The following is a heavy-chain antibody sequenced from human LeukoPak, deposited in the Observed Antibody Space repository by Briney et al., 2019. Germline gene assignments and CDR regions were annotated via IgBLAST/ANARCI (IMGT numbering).Heavy chain of an antibody. V-gene: IGHV1-18*01. CDR3: ARDRYYYDSSGYYDSDY. CDR2: ISAYNGNT. D-gene: IGHD3-22*01. J-gene: IGHJ4*02. Sequence: ASVKVPCKASGYTFTSYGISWVRQAPGQGLEWMGWISAYNGNTNYAQKLQGRVTMTTDTSTSTAYMELRSLRSDDTAVYYCARDRYYYDSSGYYDSDYWGQGTLVTVSS. CDR1: GYTFTSYG.